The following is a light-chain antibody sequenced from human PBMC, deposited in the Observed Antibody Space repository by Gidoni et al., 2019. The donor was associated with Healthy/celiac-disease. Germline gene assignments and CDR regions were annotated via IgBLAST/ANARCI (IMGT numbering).Light chain of an antibody. CDR3: QAWDSSTAV. V-gene: IGLV3-1*01. J-gene: IGLJ1*01. Sequence: SYELTQPPSVSVSPGQTASITCSGDKLGDKYACWYQQKPGQYPVLVIYQDSKRPSGIPERFSGSNSGNTATLTIIGTQAMDEADYYCQAWDSSTAVFGTGTKVTVL. CDR1: KLGDKY. CDR2: QDS.